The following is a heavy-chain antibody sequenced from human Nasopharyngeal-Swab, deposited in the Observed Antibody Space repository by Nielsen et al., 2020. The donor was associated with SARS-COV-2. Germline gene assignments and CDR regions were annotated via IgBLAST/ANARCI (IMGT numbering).Heavy chain of an antibody. CDR1: GGSISSYY. CDR2: IYYSGST. J-gene: IGHJ6*03. D-gene: IGHD2-2*01. V-gene: IGHV4-59*08. CDR3: ARSVPAAMNYYYYYMDV. Sequence: GSLRLSCTVSGGSISSYYWSWIRQPPGKGLEWIGYIYYSGSTNYSPSLKSRVTISVDTSKNQFSLKLSSVTAADTAVYYCARSVPAAMNYYYYYMDVWGKGTTVTVSS.